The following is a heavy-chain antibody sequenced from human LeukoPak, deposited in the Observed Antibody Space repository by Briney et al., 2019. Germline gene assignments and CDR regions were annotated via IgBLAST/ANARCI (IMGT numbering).Heavy chain of an antibody. D-gene: IGHD3-22*01. CDR2: MNPNSGNT. CDR3: ARVCPRILYYDSSGYYSRQLNWFDP. V-gene: IGHV1-8*01. CDR1: GYTFTIYD. J-gene: IGHJ5*02. Sequence: GSSVKVSCKASGYTFTIYDINWVRQATGQGREWMGWMNPNSGNTGYAQKFQGRVTMTRNTSISTAYMELSSLRSEDTAVYYCARVCPRILYYDSSGYYSRQLNWFDPWGQRTLVTVSS.